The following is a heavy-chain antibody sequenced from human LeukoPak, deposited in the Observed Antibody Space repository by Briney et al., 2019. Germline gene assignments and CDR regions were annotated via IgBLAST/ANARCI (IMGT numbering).Heavy chain of an antibody. Sequence: NPSETLSLTCTVSGGSISSSSYYWGWIRQPPGKGLEWIGSIYHSGSTYYNPSLKSRVTISVDTSKNQFSLKLSSVTAADTAVYYCASLWLPIYYFDYWGQGTLVTVSS. CDR1: GGSISSSSYY. CDR3: ASLWLPIYYFDY. CDR2: IYHSGST. J-gene: IGHJ4*02. V-gene: IGHV4-39*01. D-gene: IGHD3-10*01.